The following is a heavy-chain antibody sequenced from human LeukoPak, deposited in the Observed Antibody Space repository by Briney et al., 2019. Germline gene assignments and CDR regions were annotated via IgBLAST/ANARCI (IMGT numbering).Heavy chain of an antibody. V-gene: IGHV4-59*11. Sequence: SETLSLTCTVSGGSISSHYWSWIRQPPGKELEWIGYIYYSGSTNYNPSLKSRVTISVDTSKNQFSLKLSSVTAADTAVYYCASQVQFYDILTGYNYYYMDVWGKGTTVTASS. D-gene: IGHD3-9*01. CDR3: ASQVQFYDILTGYNYYYMDV. J-gene: IGHJ6*03. CDR2: IYYSGST. CDR1: GGSISSHY.